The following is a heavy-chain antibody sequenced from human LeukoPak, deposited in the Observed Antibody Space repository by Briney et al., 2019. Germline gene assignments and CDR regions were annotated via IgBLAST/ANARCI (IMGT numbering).Heavy chain of an antibody. V-gene: IGHV3-30*02. CDR1: GFTFSSYS. Sequence: GGSLRLSCAASGFTFSSYSMNWVRQAPGKGLEWVAFIQYDGSKKYYADSVKGQFTISRDNSKNTVHLQMNSLRAEDTAVYYCARVVPPTDYGSGSYFWDPYYFDYWGQGTLVTVSS. CDR2: IQYDGSKK. CDR3: ARVVPPTDYGSGSYFWDPYYFDY. D-gene: IGHD3-10*01. J-gene: IGHJ4*02.